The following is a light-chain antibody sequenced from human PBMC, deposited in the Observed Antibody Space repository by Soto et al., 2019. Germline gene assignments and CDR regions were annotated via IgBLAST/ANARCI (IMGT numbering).Light chain of an antibody. V-gene: IGLV2-11*01. CDR3: SSYTTNSIPVV. Sequence: QSVLTQPRSVSGSPGQSVAISCAGTSSDVGRYNYVSWYQQYPGKAPKLIIYDVTKRPSGVPDRFSGSKSGNTASLTISGLQAEDEADYYCSSYTTNSIPVVFGGGTKVTVL. CDR2: DVT. CDR1: SSDVGRYNY. J-gene: IGLJ2*01.